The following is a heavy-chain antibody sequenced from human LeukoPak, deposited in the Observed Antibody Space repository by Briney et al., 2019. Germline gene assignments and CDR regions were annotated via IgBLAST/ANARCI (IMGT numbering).Heavy chain of an antibody. Sequence: GGSLRLSCVASGFPFSSYWMTWVRQAPGKGLEWVANINPDGSQKYYVDSVKGRFTISRDNAKNSLSLQMNSLRAEDTALYYCARHDCTSANCPLDYWGQGTLVAVSS. J-gene: IGHJ4*02. CDR3: ARHDCTSANCPLDY. V-gene: IGHV3-7*03. CDR2: INPDGSQK. CDR1: GFPFSSYW. D-gene: IGHD2-2*01.